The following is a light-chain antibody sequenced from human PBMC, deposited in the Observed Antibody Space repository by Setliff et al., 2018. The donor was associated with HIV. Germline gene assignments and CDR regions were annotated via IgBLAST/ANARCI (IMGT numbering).Light chain of an antibody. CDR1: QTILYSANNKNF. CDR3: QQYYNSPRT. V-gene: IGKV4-1*01. CDR2: WAS. J-gene: IGKJ1*01. Sequence: DIVMTQSPDSLAVSLGERATINCRSSQTILYSANNKNFLAWYQQKGGQPPKLLIYWASTRESGVPDRFTGSASGTDFTLTINNVQPEDVAVYYCQQYYNSPRTFGQGTKV.